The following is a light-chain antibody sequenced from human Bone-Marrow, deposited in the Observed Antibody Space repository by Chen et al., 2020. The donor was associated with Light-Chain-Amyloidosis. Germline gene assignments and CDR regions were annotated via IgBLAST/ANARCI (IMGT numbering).Light chain of an antibody. CDR1: SGDVGTYNY. CDR2: AVS. Sequence: QSALTQPASGSGSPGQSITISCTGTSGDVGTYNYVSWYQQHPGKAPQVMIYAVSNRPSAVSNRFSGSKSGHTASLTISGLQAEDEADYSCSSFTSSSSYVFGPGTKVT. CDR3: SSFTSSSSYV. J-gene: IGLJ1*01. V-gene: IGLV2-14*01.